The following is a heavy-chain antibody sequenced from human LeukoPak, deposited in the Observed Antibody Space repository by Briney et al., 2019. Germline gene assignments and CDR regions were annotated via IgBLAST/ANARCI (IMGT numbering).Heavy chain of an antibody. CDR1: GFTVSSNY. V-gene: IGHV3-53*01. Sequence: GGSLRLSCAASGFTVSSNYMSWVRQAPGKGLEWVSVIYSGGSTYYADSVKGRFTISRVNSKNTLYLQMNSLRAEDTAVYYCARLAVAGWTRAFDIWGQGTMVAVSS. J-gene: IGHJ3*02. CDR3: ARLAVAGWTRAFDI. CDR2: IYSGGST. D-gene: IGHD6-19*01.